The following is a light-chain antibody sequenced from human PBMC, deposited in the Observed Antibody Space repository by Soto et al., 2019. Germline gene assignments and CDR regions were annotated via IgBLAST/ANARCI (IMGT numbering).Light chain of an antibody. V-gene: IGKV1-5*01. CDR2: DAG. CDR1: QNVFSR. Sequence: QITQSPSTLSAYAGETVPISFGSSQNVFSRLAWYQQKPGKAPKALIFDAGNLQSGVPPRFSGSGSGTEFTLTISGLQPGDFASYYCQQYHTYYTFGQGT. CDR3: QQYHTYYT. J-gene: IGKJ2*01.